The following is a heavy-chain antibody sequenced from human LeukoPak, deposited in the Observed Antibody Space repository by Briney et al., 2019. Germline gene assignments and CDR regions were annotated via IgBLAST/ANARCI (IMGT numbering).Heavy chain of an antibody. CDR3: ARLTGYSNYGRFDY. CDR2: INHSGST. J-gene: IGHJ4*02. CDR1: GGSFSGYY. V-gene: IGHV4-34*01. Sequence: SETLSLTCAVYGGSFSGYYWSWIRQPPGKGLEWIGEINHSGSTNYNPSLKSRATISVDTSKNQFSLKLSSVTAADTAVYYCARLTGYSNYGRFDYWGQGTLVTVSS. D-gene: IGHD4-11*01.